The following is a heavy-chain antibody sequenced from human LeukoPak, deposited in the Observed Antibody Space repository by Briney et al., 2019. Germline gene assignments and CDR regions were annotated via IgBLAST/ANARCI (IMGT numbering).Heavy chain of an antibody. CDR1: GYTFTGYY. CDR3: ARVGHGGYCSSTSCSEFDP. Sequence: GASVKVSCKASGYTFTGYYMHWVRQAPGQGPEWMGWINPNSGGTNYAQKFQGRVTMTRDTSISTAYMELSRLRSDDTAVYYCARVGHGGYCSSTSCSEFDPWGQGTLVTVSS. J-gene: IGHJ5*02. CDR2: INPNSGGT. D-gene: IGHD2-2*01. V-gene: IGHV1-2*02.